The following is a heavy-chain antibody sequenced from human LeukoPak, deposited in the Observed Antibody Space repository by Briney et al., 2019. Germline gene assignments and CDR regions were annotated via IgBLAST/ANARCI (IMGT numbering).Heavy chain of an antibody. Sequence: PSETLSLTCTVSGGSIRSDGYYWGWIRQHPEKDLEWIGHIYSSGSTYYNPSLKSRVTISVDPSKNQFSLNLTAVTAADTAVYYCARKSRGYDFPWFDPWGQGILGTVSS. J-gene: IGHJ5*02. D-gene: IGHD5-12*01. CDR2: IYSSGST. CDR3: ARKSRGYDFPWFDP. CDR1: GGSIRSDGYY. V-gene: IGHV4-31*03.